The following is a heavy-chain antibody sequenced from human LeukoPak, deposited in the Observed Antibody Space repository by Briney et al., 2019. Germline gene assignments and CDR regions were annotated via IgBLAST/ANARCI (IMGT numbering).Heavy chain of an antibody. J-gene: IGHJ4*02. CDR1: GFTFGKYW. CDR2: IKQDGSEK. Sequence: GGSLRLSCAASGFTFGKYWMSWVRQAPGKGLEWVANIKQDGSEKFYVDSVKGRFTISRDNAENSLYLQMNSLRAEDTAVYYCATGLRTFDYWGQGTLVTVSS. CDR3: ATGLRTFDY. V-gene: IGHV3-7*01.